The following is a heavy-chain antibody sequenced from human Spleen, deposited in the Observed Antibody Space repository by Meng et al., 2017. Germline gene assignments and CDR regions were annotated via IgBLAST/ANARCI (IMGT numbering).Heavy chain of an antibody. Sequence: GESLKVSCAASGFTFSSYWMSWVRQAPGKGLEWVANIKQDGSEKYYVDSVKGRFTISRDNAKNSLYLQMNSLRAEDTAVYYCANFNRGTLLLTGWFDPWGQGTLVTVSS. CDR2: IKQDGSEK. J-gene: IGHJ5*02. CDR3: ANFNRGTLLLTGWFDP. D-gene: IGHD1/OR15-1a*01. V-gene: IGHV3-7*03. CDR1: GFTFSSYW.